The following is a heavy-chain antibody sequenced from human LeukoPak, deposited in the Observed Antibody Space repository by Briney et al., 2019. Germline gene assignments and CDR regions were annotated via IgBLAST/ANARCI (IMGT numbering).Heavy chain of an antibody. CDR3: XXXXXXTTNSYGMDV. V-gene: IGHV3-7*01. CDR1: GFTFSSYW. J-gene: IGHJ6*02. D-gene: IGHD2/OR15-2a*01. Sequence: AGGSLRLSCAASGFTFSSYWMSWVRQAPGKGLEWVANIKQDGSEKYYVDSVKGRFTISRDNAKNSLYLQMNSLRAEDTAVYYCXXXXXXTTNSYGMDVWGQGTTVTVSS. CDR2: IKQDGSEK.